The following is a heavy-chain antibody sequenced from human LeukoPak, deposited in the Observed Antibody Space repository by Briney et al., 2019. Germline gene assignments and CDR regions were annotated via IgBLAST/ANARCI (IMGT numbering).Heavy chain of an antibody. V-gene: IGHV3-30*04. Sequence: GRSLRLSCAASGFTFSSYAMHWVRQAPGKGLEWVAVISYDGSNKYYADSVKGRFTTSRDNSKNTLYLQMNSLRAEDTAVYYCARDREGSQYYDSSGYLDYWGQGTLVTVSS. CDR2: ISYDGSNK. CDR3: ARDREGSQYYDSSGYLDY. D-gene: IGHD3-22*01. J-gene: IGHJ4*02. CDR1: GFTFSSYA.